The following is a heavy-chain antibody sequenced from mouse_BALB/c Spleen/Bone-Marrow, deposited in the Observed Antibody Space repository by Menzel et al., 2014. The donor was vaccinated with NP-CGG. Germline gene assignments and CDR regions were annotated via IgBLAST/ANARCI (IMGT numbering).Heavy chain of an antibody. CDR3: ARRGIYYGNYFAY. J-gene: IGHJ3*01. CDR1: GYTFTNYW. V-gene: IGHV1-7*01. Sequence: VQLQQSGAELAKPGASVKMSCKASGYTFTNYWMHWVKQRPGQGLEWIGYINPSTGYTEYNQKFKDKATLTADKSSSTAHMQLSSLTSEDSAVYYCARRGIYYGNYFAYWAKGLWSLSLQ. D-gene: IGHD2-1*01. CDR2: INPSTGYT.